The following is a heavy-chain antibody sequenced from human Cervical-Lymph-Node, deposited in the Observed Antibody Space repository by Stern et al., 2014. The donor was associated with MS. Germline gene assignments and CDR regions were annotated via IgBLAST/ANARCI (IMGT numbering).Heavy chain of an antibody. CDR3: ARGADGYNAHVEY. D-gene: IGHD5-24*01. CDR2: IWFDGTDR. V-gene: IGHV3-33*01. J-gene: IGHJ4*02. Sequence: VQLVESGGGVVQPGRSLRLSCAASGFTFSSYAMHWVRQALGKGLEWVAFIWFDGTDRYFADSVKGRFTISRDNSKNTLYLHMNRLRAEDTAMYYCARGADGYNAHVEYWGQGTLVTVSS. CDR1: GFTFSSYA.